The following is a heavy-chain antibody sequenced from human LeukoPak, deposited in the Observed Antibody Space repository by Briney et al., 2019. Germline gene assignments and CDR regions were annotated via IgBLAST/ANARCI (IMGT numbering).Heavy chain of an antibody. CDR2: ISAYNGNT. Sequence: ASVKVSCRASGYTFTSYGISWVRQAPGQGLEWMGWISAYNGNTNYAQKLQGRVTMTTDTSTSTAYMELRSLRSDDTAVYYCARDKSSGYSAYYYYYYMDVWGKGTTVTVSS. J-gene: IGHJ6*03. D-gene: IGHD3-22*01. V-gene: IGHV1-18*01. CDR3: ARDKSSGYSAYYYYYYMDV. CDR1: GYTFTSYG.